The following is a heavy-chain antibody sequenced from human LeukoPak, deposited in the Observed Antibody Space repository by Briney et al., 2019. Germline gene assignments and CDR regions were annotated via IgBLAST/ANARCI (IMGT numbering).Heavy chain of an antibody. CDR3: VRGVTMIRGAVMYPFFLDF. J-gene: IGHJ4*02. V-gene: IGHV3-7*03. Sequence: PGGSLRLSCAASGFSFGDFFTSWARQAPGKGLEWVANINLDGSEKFHVDSVKGRFTISRDNAKSALYLQMNSLRAADTAMYFCVRGVTMIRGAVMYPFFLDFWGRGTLVTVSS. CDR1: GFSFGDFF. CDR2: INLDGSEK. D-gene: IGHD3-10*01.